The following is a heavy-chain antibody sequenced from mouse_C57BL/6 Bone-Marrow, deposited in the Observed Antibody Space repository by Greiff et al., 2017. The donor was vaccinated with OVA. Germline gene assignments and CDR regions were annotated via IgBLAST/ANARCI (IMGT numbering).Heavy chain of an antibody. CDR1: GFTFSDYG. CDR2: ISSGSSTI. CDR3: ATYYLHWYCDV. J-gene: IGHJ1*03. V-gene: IGHV5-17*01. D-gene: IGHD1-1*02. Sequence: EVKVVESGGGLVKPGGSLKLSCAASGFTFSDYGMHWVRQAPEKGLEWVAYISSGSSTIYYADKVKGRFTISGDNAKNTLFQQMTSLRSEDTAMYYCATYYLHWYCDVWGTGTTVTVSS.